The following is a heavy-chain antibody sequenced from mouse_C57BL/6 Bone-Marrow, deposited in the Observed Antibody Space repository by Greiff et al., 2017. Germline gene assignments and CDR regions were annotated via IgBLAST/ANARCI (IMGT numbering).Heavy chain of an antibody. Sequence: EVQLKQSGAELVRPGASVKLSCTASGFNITDYYMHWVKQRPEQGLEWIGRIDPEDGDTEYAPKFQGKATMTADTSSNTAYLQLSSLTSEDTAVYYCTTPFYDGYSHWYFDVWGTGTTVTVSS. CDR1: GFNITDYY. CDR3: TTPFYDGYSHWYFDV. J-gene: IGHJ1*03. CDR2: IDPEDGDT. D-gene: IGHD2-3*01. V-gene: IGHV14-1*01.